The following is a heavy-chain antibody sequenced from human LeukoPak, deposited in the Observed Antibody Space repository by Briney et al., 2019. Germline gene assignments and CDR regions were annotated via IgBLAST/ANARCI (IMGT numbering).Heavy chain of an antibody. CDR1: GYTFTSYG. J-gene: IGHJ4*02. CDR2: ISAYNGNT. V-gene: IGHV1-18*01. CDR3: ARDGTTYYDILTGHTPSDY. D-gene: IGHD3-9*01. Sequence: GSVKVSCKASGYTFTSYGISWVRQAPGQGVEWMGWISAYNGNTNYAQKLQGRVTMTTDTSTSTAYMELRSLRSDDTAVYYCARDGTTYYDILTGHTPSDYWGQGTLVTVSS.